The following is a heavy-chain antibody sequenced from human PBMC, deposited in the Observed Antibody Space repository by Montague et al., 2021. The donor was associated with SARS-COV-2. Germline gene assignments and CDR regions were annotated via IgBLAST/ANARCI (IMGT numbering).Heavy chain of an antibody. D-gene: IGHD1-1*01. J-gene: IGHJ5*02. V-gene: IGHV4-31*03. Sequence: TLSLTCTVSGGSISSGAYYWSWIRQHPGKGLEWIGNIYYSGITYYSPSLKSRVTISVDTSKNQFSLRLTSVTAADTAVYYCARDLNDYPNWFDPWGQGTLVTVSS. CDR2: IYYSGIT. CDR3: ARDLNDYPNWFDP. CDR1: GGSISSGAYY.